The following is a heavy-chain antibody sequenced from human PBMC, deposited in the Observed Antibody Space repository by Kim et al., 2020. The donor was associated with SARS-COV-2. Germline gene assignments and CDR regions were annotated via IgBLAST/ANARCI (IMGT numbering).Heavy chain of an antibody. D-gene: IGHD2-2*01. CDR1: GYSFTSYW. Sequence: GESLKISCKGSGYSFTSYWISWVRQMPGKGLEWMGRIDPSDSYTNYSPSFQGHVTISADKSISTAYLQWSSLKASDTAMYYCARHVVRCSSTSCYYYFDYWGQETLVTVSS. J-gene: IGHJ4*02. V-gene: IGHV5-10-1*01. CDR2: IDPSDSYT. CDR3: ARHVVRCSSTSCYYYFDY.